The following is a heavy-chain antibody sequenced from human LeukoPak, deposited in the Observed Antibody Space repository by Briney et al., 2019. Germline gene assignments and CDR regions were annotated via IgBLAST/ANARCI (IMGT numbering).Heavy chain of an antibody. V-gene: IGHV3-30*18. CDR1: GFTFSSYG. D-gene: IGHD3-22*01. CDR2: ISYDGSNK. Sequence: PGKSLRLSCAASGFTFSSYGMHWVRQAPGKGLEWVAVISYDGSNKYYADSVKGRFTISRDNSKNTLYLQMNSLRAEDTAVYYCAKGSYDSSGYYFDYWGQGTLVTVSS. CDR3: AKGSYDSSGYYFDY. J-gene: IGHJ4*02.